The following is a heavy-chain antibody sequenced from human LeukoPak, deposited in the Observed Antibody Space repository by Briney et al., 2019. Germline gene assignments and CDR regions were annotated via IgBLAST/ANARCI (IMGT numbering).Heavy chain of an antibody. CDR1: GFTFSSYS. Sequence: GGSLRLSGAASGFTFSSYSMNWVRQAPGKGLEWVSYISRSSNIIYYADSVKGRFTISRDNAKNSLYLQMNSLRDEDTAVYYCARDGNYYYGMDVWGQGTTVTVCS. CDR2: ISRSSNII. CDR3: ARDGNYYYGMDV. J-gene: IGHJ6*02. V-gene: IGHV3-48*02. D-gene: IGHD1-26*01.